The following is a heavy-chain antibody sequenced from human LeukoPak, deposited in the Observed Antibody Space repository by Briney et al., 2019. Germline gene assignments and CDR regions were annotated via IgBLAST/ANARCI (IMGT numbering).Heavy chain of an antibody. D-gene: IGHD2/OR15-2a*01. J-gene: IGHJ4*02. CDR3: AGHHPRNTVDF. CDR1: GGSISSYY. CDR2: ISDIGSI. Sequence: SETLSLTCTVSGGSISSYYWSWIRQPPGKGLEWIAYISDIGSINYNPSLKSRVTISLDTSKNPFSLKLSSVPAADTAVYYCAGHHPRNTVDFWGQGTLVTVSS. V-gene: IGHV4-59*08.